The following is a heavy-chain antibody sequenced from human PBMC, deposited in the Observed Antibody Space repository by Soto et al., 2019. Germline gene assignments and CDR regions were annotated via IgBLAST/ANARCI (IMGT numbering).Heavy chain of an antibody. D-gene: IGHD3-10*01. V-gene: IGHV1-3*01. Sequence: QVHLVQSGAEVQKPGASVRISCQASGYAFTTYAIPWVRQAPGQSLEWMGWINPATGDTKYSQNVRGRVTFALDTSATTAYMDLRSLESHDTAVYYCARAAGRSKLLPYYFDPWGQGTLVTVSS. CDR2: INPATGDT. J-gene: IGHJ5*02. CDR1: GYAFTTYA. CDR3: ARAAGRSKLLPYYFDP.